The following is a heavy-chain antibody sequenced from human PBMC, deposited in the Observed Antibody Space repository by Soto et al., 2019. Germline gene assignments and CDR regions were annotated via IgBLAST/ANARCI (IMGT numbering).Heavy chain of an antibody. V-gene: IGHV1-3*01. Sequence: ASVKVSCKASGYTFTSYAMHWVRQAPGQRLEWMGWINAGNGNTKYSQKFQGRVTITRDTSASTAYMELSSLRSEDTAVYYCARELRYCISTSCHGYYGMDVWGQGTTVTVSS. D-gene: IGHD2-2*01. CDR3: ARELRYCISTSCHGYYGMDV. CDR1: GYTFTSYA. J-gene: IGHJ6*02. CDR2: INAGNGNT.